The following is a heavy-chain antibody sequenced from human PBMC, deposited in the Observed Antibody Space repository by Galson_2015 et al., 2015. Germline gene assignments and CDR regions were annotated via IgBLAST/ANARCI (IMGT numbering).Heavy chain of an antibody. CDR3: AKVLEIQLWSGAFDI. CDR2: ISWNSGSI. D-gene: IGHD5-18*01. CDR1: GFTFDDYA. Sequence: SLRLSCAASGFTFDDYAMHWVRQAPGKGLEWVSGISWNSGSIGYADSVKGRFTISRDNAKNSLYLQMNSLRAEDTALYYCAKVLEIQLWSGAFDIWGQGTMVTVSS. V-gene: IGHV3-9*01. J-gene: IGHJ3*02.